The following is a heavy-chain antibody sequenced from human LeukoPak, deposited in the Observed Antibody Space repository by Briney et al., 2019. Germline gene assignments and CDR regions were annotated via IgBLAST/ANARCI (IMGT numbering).Heavy chain of an antibody. CDR3: AKLQWLDNAFDV. CDR1: GASISNDDYY. CDR2: ISFSGST. J-gene: IGHJ3*01. D-gene: IGHD6-19*01. V-gene: IGHV4-39*02. Sequence: SETLSLTCTVSGASISNDDYYWGWIRQPPSKGLEWIGTISFSGSTYYNPSLESRLTMSIDMSKNHFSLKLSSVTAADTAVYHCAKLQWLDNAFDVWGQGTIVTVSS.